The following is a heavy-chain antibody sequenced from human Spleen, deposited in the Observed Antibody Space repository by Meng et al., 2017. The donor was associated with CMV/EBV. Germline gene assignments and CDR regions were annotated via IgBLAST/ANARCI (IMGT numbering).Heavy chain of an antibody. V-gene: IGHV3-48*03. D-gene: IGHD1-26*01. Sequence: GGSLRLSCVASGFTFSSYEMNWVRQTPGKGLEWVAYISSPGSTIFYADSVKGRFTISRDNSRNTLYLQMNSLKPEDTAVYYCAKVRGAGATTWNFDYWGQGTLVTVSS. CDR3: AKVRGAGATTWNFDY. CDR2: ISSPGSTI. J-gene: IGHJ4*02. CDR1: GFTFSSYE.